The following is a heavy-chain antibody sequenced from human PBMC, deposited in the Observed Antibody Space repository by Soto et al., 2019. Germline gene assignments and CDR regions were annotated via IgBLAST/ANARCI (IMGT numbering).Heavy chain of an antibody. CDR2: INPNSGGT. D-gene: IGHD3-10*01. J-gene: IGHJ4*02. CDR1: GYTFTGYY. Sequence: ASVKVSCKASGYTFTGYYMHWVRQAPGQGLEWMGWINPNSGGTNYAQKFQGWVTMTRDTSISTAYMELSRLRSDDTAVSYCARSPGGSGQVSFAFDYWGQGTLVTVSS. CDR3: ARSPGGSGQVSFAFDY. V-gene: IGHV1-2*04.